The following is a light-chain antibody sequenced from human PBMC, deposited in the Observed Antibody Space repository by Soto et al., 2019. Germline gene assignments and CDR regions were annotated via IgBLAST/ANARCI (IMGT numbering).Light chain of an antibody. J-gene: IGKJ1*01. Sequence: IQMTQAPFSLSACVGDRVTITCLASQSISSYLGWYQQKPGKAPKLLIYAASSLQSGVPSRFSGSGSGTDCTLTISSLQPEDFATYYCLQDYNYPWTLGQGTKVDIK. V-gene: IGKV1-6*01. CDR2: AAS. CDR1: QSISSY. CDR3: LQDYNYPWT.